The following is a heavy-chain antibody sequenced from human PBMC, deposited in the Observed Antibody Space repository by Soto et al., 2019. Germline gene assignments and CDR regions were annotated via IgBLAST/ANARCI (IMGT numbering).Heavy chain of an antibody. CDR1: GGSISGRC. CDR2: TSHDGTNK. J-gene: IGHJ6*02. Sequence: LSLTCTVSGGSISGRCWSWVRQAPGKGLEWVAVTSHDGTNKYYTDSVKGRFIISRDNSKNTLYLEMNSLRAEDTAVYYCAKETVATIRPTRIYYYYGLDVWGQGTTVTVSS. CDR3: AKETVATIRPTRIYYYYGLDV. D-gene: IGHD5-12*01. V-gene: IGHV3-30*04.